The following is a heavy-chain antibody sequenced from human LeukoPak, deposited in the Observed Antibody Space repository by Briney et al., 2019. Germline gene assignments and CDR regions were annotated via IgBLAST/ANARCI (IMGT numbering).Heavy chain of an antibody. CDR3: ARVLRLRFLEWLSY. V-gene: IGHV3-48*01. Sequence: GGSPRLSCAASGFTFSSYSMNWVRQAPGKGLEWVSYISSSSSTIYYADSVKGRFTISRDNAKNSLYLQMNSLRAEDTAVYYCARVLRLRFLEWLSYWGQGTLVTVSS. CDR1: GFTFSSYS. J-gene: IGHJ4*02. D-gene: IGHD3-3*01. CDR2: ISSSSSTI.